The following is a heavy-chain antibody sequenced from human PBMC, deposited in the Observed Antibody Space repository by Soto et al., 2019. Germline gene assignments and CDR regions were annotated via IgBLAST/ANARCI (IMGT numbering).Heavy chain of an antibody. D-gene: IGHD2-21*02. CDR2: IKQDGSEK. CDR1: GFTFSSYW. J-gene: IGHJ6*02. CDR3: ARGGDYYYYYGMDV. V-gene: IGHV3-7*03. Sequence: GSLRLSCAASGFTFSSYWMSWVRQAPGKGLEWVANIKQDGSEKYYVDSVKGRFTISRDNAKNSLYLQMNSLKASDTAMYYCARGGDYYYYYGMDVWGQGTTVTVSS.